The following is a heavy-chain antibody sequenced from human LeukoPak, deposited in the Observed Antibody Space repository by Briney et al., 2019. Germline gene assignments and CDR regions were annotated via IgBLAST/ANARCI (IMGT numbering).Heavy chain of an antibody. V-gene: IGHV4-4*07. D-gene: IGHD1-26*01. Sequence: SETLSLTCTVSGGSISSYYWSWIRQPAGKGLEWIGRIYTSGSTNYNATLKSRVSMSVDTPKNQFSLKLSSVTAADTAVFYCARENSGSYREFDYWGQGTLVTVSS. CDR1: GGSISSYY. J-gene: IGHJ4*02. CDR3: ARENSGSYREFDY. CDR2: IYTSGST.